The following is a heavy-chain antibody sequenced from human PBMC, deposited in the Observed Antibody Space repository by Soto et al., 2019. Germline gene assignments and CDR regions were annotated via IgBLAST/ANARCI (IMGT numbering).Heavy chain of an antibody. V-gene: IGHV3-30-3*01. CDR2: TSYDGSNK. J-gene: IGHJ6*02. CDR1: GFTFSNYT. D-gene: IGHD2-15*01. Sequence: QVQLVESGGGVVQPGRSLRLSCTASGFTFSNYTMHWVRQAPGKGLEWVAVTSYDGSNKYYADSVKGRFTISRDNSKNTLYVQMNSLRGEDTAMYYCARDQKGGYCIGGSCHYYYGMDVWGQGTTVTVSS. CDR3: ARDQKGGYCIGGSCHYYYGMDV.